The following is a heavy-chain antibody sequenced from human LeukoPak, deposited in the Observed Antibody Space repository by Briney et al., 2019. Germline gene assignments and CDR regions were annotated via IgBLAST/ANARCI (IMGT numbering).Heavy chain of an antibody. D-gene: IGHD3-16*02. CDR1: GYGLSTYV. J-gene: IGHJ4*02. CDR2: ISAYNGNT. V-gene: IGHV1-18*01. CDR3: AREGSVWGSYHYFEY. Sequence: ASVKVSCKASGYGLSTYVINWVRKAPGQGLEWMAWISAYNGNTNYAQKFQGRVTMTTDTSTSTVHMELRSLRSDDTAVYYCAREGSVWGSYHYFEYWGQGSLVTVSS.